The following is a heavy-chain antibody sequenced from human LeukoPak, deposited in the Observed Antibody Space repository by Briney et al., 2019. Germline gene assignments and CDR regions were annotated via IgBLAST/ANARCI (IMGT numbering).Heavy chain of an antibody. CDR3: ARSLRDGYNLVHAFDI. V-gene: IGHV4-61*02. D-gene: IGHD5-24*01. Sequence: PSETLSLTCTVSGGSISSSSYYWSWIRQPAGKGLEWIGRIYTSGSTNYNPSLKSRVTISVDTSKNQFSLKLSSVTAADTAVYYCARSLRDGYNLVHAFDIWGQGTMVTVSS. CDR2: IYTSGST. J-gene: IGHJ3*02. CDR1: GGSISSSSYY.